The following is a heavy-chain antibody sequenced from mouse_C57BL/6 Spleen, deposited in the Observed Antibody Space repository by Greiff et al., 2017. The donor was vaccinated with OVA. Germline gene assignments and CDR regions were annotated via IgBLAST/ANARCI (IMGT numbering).Heavy chain of an antibody. J-gene: IGHJ1*03. CDR2: INPSNGGT. V-gene: IGHV1-53*01. CDR3: ARSSHYYGYWYFDV. Sequence: QVQLQQPGTELVKPGASVKLSCKASGYTFTSYWMHWVKQRPGQGLEWIGNINPSNGGTNYNEKFKSKATLTVDKSSSTAYMQLSSLTSEDSAVYYCARSSHYYGYWYFDVWGTGTTVTVSA. D-gene: IGHD1-1*01. CDR1: GYTFTSYW.